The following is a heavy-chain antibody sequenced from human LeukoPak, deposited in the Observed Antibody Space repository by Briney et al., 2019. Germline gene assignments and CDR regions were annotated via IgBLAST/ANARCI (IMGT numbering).Heavy chain of an antibody. V-gene: IGHV3-23*01. CDR3: ARDRHRRHYYDSSLHPPLDY. CDR2: ISGSGGTT. D-gene: IGHD3-22*01. CDR1: GFTFSRYG. Sequence: PGGSLRLSCAASGFTFSRYGMGWVRQAPGKGLEWVSGISGSGGTTYYADSVKGRFTISRDNSKNTLYLQMNRLRSDDTAVYYCARDRHRRHYYDSSLHPPLDYWGQGTLVTVSS. J-gene: IGHJ4*02.